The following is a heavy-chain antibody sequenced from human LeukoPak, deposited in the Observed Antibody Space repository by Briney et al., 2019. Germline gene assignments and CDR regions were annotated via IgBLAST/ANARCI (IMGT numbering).Heavy chain of an antibody. J-gene: IGHJ5*02. CDR3: ARGRSPPAAAESLFDP. Sequence: ASVKVSCKASGYTFTSYDINWVRQATGQGLEWMGWMNPNSGDTDYAQKFQGRVTMTRNTSITTAYMELSSLTFEDTAVYYCARGRSPPAAAESLFDPWGQGTLVTVSS. CDR2: MNPNSGDT. CDR1: GYTFTSYD. D-gene: IGHD6-13*01. V-gene: IGHV1-8*01.